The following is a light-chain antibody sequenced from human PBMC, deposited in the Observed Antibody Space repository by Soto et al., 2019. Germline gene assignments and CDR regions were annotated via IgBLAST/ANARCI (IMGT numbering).Light chain of an antibody. Sequence: IEVTQSPSSLSASVGDRVTITCRASQSISKFLNWYQQKPGKAPNLLIYAASSLQSGVPSRFSGSGSGTDFTLTISSLQPEDFATYYCQQSYSTPWTFGQGTKVDIK. V-gene: IGKV1-39*01. CDR3: QQSYSTPWT. J-gene: IGKJ1*01. CDR1: QSISKF. CDR2: AAS.